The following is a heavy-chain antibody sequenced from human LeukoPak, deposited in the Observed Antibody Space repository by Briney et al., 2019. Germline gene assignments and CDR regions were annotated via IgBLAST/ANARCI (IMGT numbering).Heavy chain of an antibody. V-gene: IGHV4-59*08. Sequence: SETLSLTCTASCASISSYYWRLRRQPPGEVLEWIGYIYYSGSTNYNPSLKSRVAISVDTSKNKFSLKLSSVSAADTAVYYCARHTEVAGRRGWFDPWGQGTLVTVSS. J-gene: IGHJ5*02. CDR3: ARHTEVAGRRGWFDP. CDR1: CASISSYY. D-gene: IGHD6-19*01. CDR2: IYYSGST.